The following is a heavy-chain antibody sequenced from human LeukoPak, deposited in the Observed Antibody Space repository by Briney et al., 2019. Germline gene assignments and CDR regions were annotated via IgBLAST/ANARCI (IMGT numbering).Heavy chain of an antibody. CDR1: GFTFSSYA. V-gene: IGHV3-30*01. J-gene: IGHJ6*03. D-gene: IGHD3-9*01. CDR2: ISYDGSNK. Sequence: GRSLRLSCAASGFTFSSYAMHWVRQAPGKGLEWVAVISYDGSNKYYADSVKGRFTISRDNSKNTLYLQMNSLRAEDTAVYYCARVSDIYDPLYYYYMDVWGKGTTVTVSS. CDR3: ARVSDIYDPLYYYYMDV.